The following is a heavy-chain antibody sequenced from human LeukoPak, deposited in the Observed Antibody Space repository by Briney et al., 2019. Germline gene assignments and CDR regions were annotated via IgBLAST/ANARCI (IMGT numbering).Heavy chain of an antibody. V-gene: IGHV4-39*01. CDR2: IYYSGST. Sequence: SETLSLTCTVSSDSISSYYWSWIRQPPGKGLEWIGSIYYSGSTYYNPSLKSRVTISVDTSKNQFSLKLSSVTAADTAVYYCARHKAQSIAALNWFDPWGQGTLVTVSS. CDR3: ARHKAQSIAALNWFDP. D-gene: IGHD6-6*01. J-gene: IGHJ5*02. CDR1: SDSISSYY.